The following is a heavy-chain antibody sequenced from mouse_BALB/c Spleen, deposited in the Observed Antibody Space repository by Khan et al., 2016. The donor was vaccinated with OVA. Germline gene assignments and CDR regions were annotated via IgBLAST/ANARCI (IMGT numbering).Heavy chain of an antibody. CDR3: ARDRIDY. Sequence: VQLQQSGAELAKPGASVKMSCKASGYTFTTYWMHWVKQRPGQGLEWIGYINPTSGYTDYNQNFKDKATLTADKSSSTAYMQLSRLTSDDYAVYYCARDRIDYWGQGTTLTVSS. CDR2: INPTSGYT. CDR1: GYTFTTYW. V-gene: IGHV1-7*01. J-gene: IGHJ2*01.